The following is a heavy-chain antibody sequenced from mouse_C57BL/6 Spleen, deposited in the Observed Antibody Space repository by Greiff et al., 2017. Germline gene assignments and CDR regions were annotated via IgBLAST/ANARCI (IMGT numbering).Heavy chain of an antibody. CDR1: GYTFTSYW. J-gene: IGHJ2*01. V-gene: IGHV1-52*01. CDR3: ARWGSEGY. CDR2: IDPSDSET. Sequence: VQLQQPGAELVRPGSSVKLSCKASGYTFTSYWMHWVKQRPIQGLEWIGNIDPSDSETHYNQKFKDKATLTVDKSSSTAYIQLSSLTSEDSAVYYCARWGSEGYWGQGTTLTVSS.